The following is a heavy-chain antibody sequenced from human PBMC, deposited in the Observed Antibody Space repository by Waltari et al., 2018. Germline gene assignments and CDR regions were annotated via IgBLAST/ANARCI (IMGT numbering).Heavy chain of an antibody. CDR3: ARGGIAAAASHRPYYYGMDV. J-gene: IGHJ6*02. V-gene: IGHV4-34*01. Sequence: QVQLQQWGAGLLKPSETLSLTCAVYGGSFSGYYWRWIRQPPGKGREWIGEINHSGSTNYNPSLKSRVTISVDTSKNQFSLKLSSVTAADTAVYYCARGGIAAAASHRPYYYGMDVWGQGTTVTVSS. CDR1: GGSFSGYY. D-gene: IGHD6-13*01. CDR2: INHSGST.